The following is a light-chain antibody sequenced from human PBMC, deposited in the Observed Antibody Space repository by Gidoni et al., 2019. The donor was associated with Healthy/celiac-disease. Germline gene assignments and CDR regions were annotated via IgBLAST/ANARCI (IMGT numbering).Light chain of an antibody. CDR2: DAS. CDR1: NLGSKS. V-gene: IGLV3-21*02. CDR3: QVWDSSSDHVV. J-gene: IGLJ2*01. Sequence: SYVLTQPPSVSVAPGQTARITCGGNNLGSKSVPWYQQQPGQAPVLVVYDASDRPSGIPERFSGSNSGNTATLTISRVEAGDEADYYCQVWDSSSDHVVFGGGTKLTVL.